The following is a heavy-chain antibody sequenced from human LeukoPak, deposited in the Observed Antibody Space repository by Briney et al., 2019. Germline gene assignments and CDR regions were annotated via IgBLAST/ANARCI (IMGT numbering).Heavy chain of an antibody. D-gene: IGHD6-13*01. CDR3: AKEPGGIAAAGSTQELDY. V-gene: IGHV1-2*02. CDR1: GYTFTGYY. Sequence: AASVKVSRKASGYTFTGYYMHWVRQAPGHGLEWMGWINPNSGGTNYAQKFQGRVTMTRDTSISTAYMELSRLRSDDTAVYYCAKEPGGIAAAGSTQELDYWGQGTLVTVSS. J-gene: IGHJ4*02. CDR2: INPNSGGT.